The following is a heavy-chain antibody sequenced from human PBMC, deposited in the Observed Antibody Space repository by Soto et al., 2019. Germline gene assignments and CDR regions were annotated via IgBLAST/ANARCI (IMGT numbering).Heavy chain of an antibody. CDR1: VFTFSSYW. D-gene: IGHD6-6*01. J-gene: IGHJ6*02. CDR2: INSDGSST. V-gene: IGHV3-74*01. CDR3: VGYSSSSKDYYYYGMDV. Sequence: PWWSLRLSCSASVFTFSSYWMHWVRQAPGKGLVWVSRINSDGSSTSYADSVKGRFTISRDNAKNTLYLQMNSLRAEDTAVYYCVGYSSSSKDYYYYGMDVWGQGTTVTVSS.